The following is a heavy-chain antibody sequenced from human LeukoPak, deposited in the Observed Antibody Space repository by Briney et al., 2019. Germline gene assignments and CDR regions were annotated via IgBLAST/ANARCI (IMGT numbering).Heavy chain of an antibody. J-gene: IGHJ5*02. CDR3: ARDSGWLNWFDP. D-gene: IGHD3-22*01. Sequence: ASVKVSCKASGYSFTKYHMHWVRQAPGQGLEWMGMINPSGEDTTYAQRFQGRVTVTRDTSTSRVYKELRNLGFEDTAVYYCARDSGWLNWFDPWGQGTLVTVSS. CDR1: GYSFTKYH. V-gene: IGHV1-46*01. CDR2: INPSGEDT.